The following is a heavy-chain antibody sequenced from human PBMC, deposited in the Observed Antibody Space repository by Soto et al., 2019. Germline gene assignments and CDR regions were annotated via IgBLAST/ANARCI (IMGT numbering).Heavy chain of an antibody. CDR1: GGSISSSSYY. CDR3: ARQYYDYIWGSYRGDFDY. D-gene: IGHD3-16*02. CDR2: IYYSGST. V-gene: IGHV4-39*01. J-gene: IGHJ4*02. Sequence: KQSQTLSLTCTVSGGSISSSSYYWGWIRQPPGKGLEWIGSIYYSGSTYYNPSLKSRVTISVDTSKNQFSLKLSSVTAADTAVYYCARQYYDYIWGSYRGDFDYWGQGTLVTVSS.